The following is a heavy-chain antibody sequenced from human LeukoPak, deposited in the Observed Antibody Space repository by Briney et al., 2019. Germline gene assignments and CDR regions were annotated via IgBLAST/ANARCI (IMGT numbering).Heavy chain of an antibody. CDR3: ARGRDGYNAFDI. CDR1: GFTFSTYW. Sequence: PGGSLRLSCAASGFTFSTYWMSWVRQAPGKGLEWVANIKQDGSEKSYVDSVKGRFTISRDNAKNSLYLQMNSLRAGDTAVYYCARGRDGYNAFDIWGQGTMVTVSS. V-gene: IGHV3-7*01. J-gene: IGHJ3*02. CDR2: IKQDGSEK. D-gene: IGHD5-24*01.